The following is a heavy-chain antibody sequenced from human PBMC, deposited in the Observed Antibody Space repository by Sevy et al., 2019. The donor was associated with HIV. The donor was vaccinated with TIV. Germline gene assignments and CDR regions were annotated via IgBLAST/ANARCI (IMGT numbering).Heavy chain of an antibody. Sequence: ASVKVSCKVSGYTLTELSMHWVRQAPGKGLEWMGGFDPEDGETIYAQKFQGRGTMTEDTSTDTAYMELSSLRSEDTAVYYCATMEYFYDSSAYLSGDYWGQGTLVTVSS. CDR2: FDPEDGET. V-gene: IGHV1-24*01. J-gene: IGHJ4*02. CDR1: GYTLTELS. D-gene: IGHD3-22*01. CDR3: ATMEYFYDSSAYLSGDY.